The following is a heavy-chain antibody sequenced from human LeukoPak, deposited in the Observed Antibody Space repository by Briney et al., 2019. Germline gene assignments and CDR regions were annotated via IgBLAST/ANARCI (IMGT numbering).Heavy chain of an antibody. CDR1: GYSFTSYW. V-gene: IGHV5-51*01. CDR2: IYPGDSDT. CDR3: ARRQHCSSTSCYGTFDY. Sequence: GESLKISCKGSGYSFTSYWIGWVRQMPGKGLEWTGIIYPGDSDTRYSPSFQGQVTISADKSISTAYLQWSSLKASDTAMYYCARRQHCSSTSCYGTFDYWGQGTLVTVSS. D-gene: IGHD2-2*01. J-gene: IGHJ4*02.